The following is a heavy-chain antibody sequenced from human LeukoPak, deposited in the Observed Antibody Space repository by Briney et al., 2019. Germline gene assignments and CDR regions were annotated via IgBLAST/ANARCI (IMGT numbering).Heavy chain of an antibody. Sequence: GGSLRLSCAASGFTVSSNYMSWVRQAPGKGLEWVSVIYSGGSTYYADSVKGRFTISRDNSKNTLYLQMNSLRAEDTAVYYCASVIVPAARYYYGMDVWGQGTTVTASS. D-gene: IGHD2-2*01. V-gene: IGHV3-66*01. CDR3: ASVIVPAARYYYGMDV. J-gene: IGHJ6*02. CDR1: GFTVSSNY. CDR2: IYSGGST.